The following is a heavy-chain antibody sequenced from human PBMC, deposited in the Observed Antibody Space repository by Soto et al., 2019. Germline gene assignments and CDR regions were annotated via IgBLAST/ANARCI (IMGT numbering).Heavy chain of an antibody. D-gene: IGHD3-3*01. CDR2: INPNSGGT. J-gene: IGHJ5*02. CDR3: ATWGSNWSGYIYWFDP. Sequence: RASVKVSCKASGYTFTGYYMNWVRQAPGQGLEWMGWINPNSGGTNYAQIFQGRVTMTRDTSISTAYMELSRLRSDDTAVYYCATWGSNWSGYIYWFDPWGQGTLVTVSS. CDR1: GYTFTGYY. V-gene: IGHV1-2*02.